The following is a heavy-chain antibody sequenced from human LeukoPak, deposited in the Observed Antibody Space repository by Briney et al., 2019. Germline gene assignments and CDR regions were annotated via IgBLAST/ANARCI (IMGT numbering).Heavy chain of an antibody. CDR2: IIPILGIA. D-gene: IGHD5-24*01. V-gene: IGHV1-69*04. Sequence: SVKVSCKASGGTFSSYAISWVRQAPGQGLEWMGRIIPILGIANYAQKFQGRVTITADKSTSTAYMELSSLRSEDTAVYYCASTTIEMATITENAFDIWGQGTMVTVSS. CDR1: GGTFSSYA. CDR3: ASTTIEMATITENAFDI. J-gene: IGHJ3*02.